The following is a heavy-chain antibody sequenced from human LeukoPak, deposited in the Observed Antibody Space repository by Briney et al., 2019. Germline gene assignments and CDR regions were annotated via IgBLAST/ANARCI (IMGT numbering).Heavy chain of an antibody. D-gene: IGHD6-19*01. V-gene: IGHV3-23*01. J-gene: IGHJ6*02. CDR2: IGGGGYST. Sequence: HPGGSLRLSCAASGFTFSSYVMNWVRQAPGKGLEWVSTIGGGGYSTYYADSVKGRFTISRDNSKNTLFLQMNSLRAEDTAIYYCAKGSVSMAGTPGDVWGQGTTVTVSS. CDR3: AKGSVSMAGTPGDV. CDR1: GFTFSSYV.